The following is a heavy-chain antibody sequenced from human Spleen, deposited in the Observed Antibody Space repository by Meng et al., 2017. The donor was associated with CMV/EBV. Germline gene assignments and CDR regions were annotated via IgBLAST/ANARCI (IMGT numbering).Heavy chain of an antibody. CDR2: ISAYKGNT. V-gene: IGHV1-18*01. D-gene: IGHD2-15*01. CDR3: ASSPIRYCSGGRCYSDY. Sequence: ASVKVSCKASGYTFTSYGISWVRQAPGQGLEWMAWISAYKGNTNYAQKLQGRVTMTTDTSTSKAYKELRSLRSDDTAVYYCASSPIRYCSGGRCYSDYWGQGTLVTVSS. J-gene: IGHJ4*02. CDR1: GYTFTSYG.